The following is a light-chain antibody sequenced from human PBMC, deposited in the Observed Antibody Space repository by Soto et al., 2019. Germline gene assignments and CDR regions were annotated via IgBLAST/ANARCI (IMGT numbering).Light chain of an antibody. Sequence: EIVLTQSPGTLSLSPGERATLSCRASQSVSNTYLAWYQQKPGQAPRLLIYDASSRATDIPDRFSGSGSGTDFTLTISRLEPEDFAVYYCQQYGSSPLTFGRGTKVEIK. CDR3: QQYGSSPLT. CDR1: QSVSNTY. V-gene: IGKV3-20*01. CDR2: DAS. J-gene: IGKJ4*01.